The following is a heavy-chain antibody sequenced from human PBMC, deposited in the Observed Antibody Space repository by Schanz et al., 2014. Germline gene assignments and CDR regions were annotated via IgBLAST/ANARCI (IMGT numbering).Heavy chain of an antibody. CDR2: VYATGRT. V-gene: IGHV4-4*07. CDR3: ARVQIGDVYFDS. Sequence: QVQLQESGPGLVKPSETLSLTCAVSGASVSSFYWSWIRQPAGKGLEWIGHVYATGRTKYNPSLKSRVTISVDPSKNQFSLKLTSVTAADTAVYFCARVQIGDVYFDSWGQGILVTVSS. J-gene: IGHJ4*02. CDR1: GASVSSFY. D-gene: IGHD2-8*01.